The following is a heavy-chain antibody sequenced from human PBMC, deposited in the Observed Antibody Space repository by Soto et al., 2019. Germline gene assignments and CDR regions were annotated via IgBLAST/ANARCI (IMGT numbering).Heavy chain of an antibody. CDR3: ARGGTMIVVARGAFDI. D-gene: IGHD3-22*01. CDR1: GYTFTSYY. CDR2: INPSGGST. J-gene: IGHJ3*02. V-gene: IGHV1-46*01. Sequence: ASVKVSCKASGYTFTSYYMHWVRQAPGQGLEWMGIINPSGGSTSYAQKFQGRVTMTRDTSTSTVYMELSSLRSEDTAVYYCARGGTMIVVARGAFDIWGQGTMVTVSS.